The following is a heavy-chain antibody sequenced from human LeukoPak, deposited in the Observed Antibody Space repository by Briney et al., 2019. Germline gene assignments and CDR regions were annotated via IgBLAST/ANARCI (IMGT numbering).Heavy chain of an antibody. Sequence: GGSLRLSCAASGFTFTSYWIHWVRQAPGKGLVWVSRVHNDGSTTGYADSVKGRFAISRDYAKNTVYLQMNSLRAEDTAVYYCARGGVGSFDIWGQGTMVTVSS. J-gene: IGHJ3*02. CDR1: GFTFTSYW. V-gene: IGHV3-74*01. CDR3: ARGGVGSFDI. D-gene: IGHD2-8*02. CDR2: VHNDGSTT.